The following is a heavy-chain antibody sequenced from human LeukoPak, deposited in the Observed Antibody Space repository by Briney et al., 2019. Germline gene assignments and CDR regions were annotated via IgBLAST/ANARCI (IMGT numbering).Heavy chain of an antibody. CDR1: GYTFTGYY. CDR2: INPNSGGT. CDR3: ASQVTKSAFDI. Sequence: ASVRVSCKASGYTFTGYYIHWVRQAPGQGIEWMGWINPNSGGTHYAQKFQGRVTMTRDTSISTAYMELTRLRSDDTAVYYCASQVTKSAFDIWGQGTLVTVSS. D-gene: IGHD4-17*01. V-gene: IGHV1-2*02. J-gene: IGHJ3*02.